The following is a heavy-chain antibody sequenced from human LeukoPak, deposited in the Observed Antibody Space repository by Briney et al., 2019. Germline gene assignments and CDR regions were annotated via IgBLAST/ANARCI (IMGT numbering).Heavy chain of an antibody. CDR3: ARGSGPGVTTIDS. D-gene: IGHD4-17*01. Sequence: GGSLRLSCAASGFTFSAYDMHWVRQAPGEGLEWVSAFHTDGGIYYLDSVKGRFTISRQDAKNSLYLQMHTLRAGDTAVYYCARGSGPGVTTIDSWGQGTLVIVSS. J-gene: IGHJ4*02. CDR2: FHTDGGI. CDR1: GFTFSAYD. V-gene: IGHV3-13*01.